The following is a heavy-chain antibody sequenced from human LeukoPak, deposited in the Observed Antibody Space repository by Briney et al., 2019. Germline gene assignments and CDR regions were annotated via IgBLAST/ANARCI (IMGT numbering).Heavy chain of an antibody. J-gene: IGHJ3*02. CDR1: GFTFSSYS. Sequence: GSLRLSCAASGFTFSSYSMNWVRQPPGKGLEWIGEINHSGSTNYNPSLKSRVTISVDTSKNQFSLKLSSVTAADTAVYYCASHQSYYYDSSGYRDDAFDIWGQGTMVTVSS. CDR3: ASHQSYYYDSSGYRDDAFDI. V-gene: IGHV4-34*08. CDR2: INHSGST. D-gene: IGHD3-22*01.